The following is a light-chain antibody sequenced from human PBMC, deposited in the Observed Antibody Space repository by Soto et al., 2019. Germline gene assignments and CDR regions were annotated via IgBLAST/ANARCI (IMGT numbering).Light chain of an antibody. Sequence: ETVMTQSPATLSVSPGERATLSCRASQSVFSSLAWYQHKPGPAPRLLIYGAATRATGIPARFSGSGSRTEFPLTISSQQSDDIAVYYCQQYHNWPAFGQGTKVEIK. CDR2: GAA. V-gene: IGKV3-15*01. CDR1: QSVFSS. J-gene: IGKJ1*01. CDR3: QQYHNWPA.